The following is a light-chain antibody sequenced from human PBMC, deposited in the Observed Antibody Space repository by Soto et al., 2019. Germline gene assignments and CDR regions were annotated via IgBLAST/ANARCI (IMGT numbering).Light chain of an antibody. Sequence: QSALTQPPSVSGSPGQSVTISCTGTSSDVGGYNYVSWYQQHPGRAPKLMIYEVSKRPSGVPDRFSGSKSGNTASLTVSGLQTEDEADYYCSSYAGSNNQVFGTGTKVTVL. V-gene: IGLV2-8*01. J-gene: IGLJ1*01. CDR3: SSYAGSNNQV. CDR1: SSDVGGYNY. CDR2: EVS.